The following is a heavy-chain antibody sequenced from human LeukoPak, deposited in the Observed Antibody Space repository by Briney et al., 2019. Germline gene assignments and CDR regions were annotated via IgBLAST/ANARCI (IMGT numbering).Heavy chain of an antibody. Sequence: GGSLRLSCAASEFTFSSYSMNWVRQAPGKGLEWVAVISYDGSNKYYADSVKDRFTISRDNSKNTLYLQMNSLRAEDTAVYYCARDRFDALDYWGQGTLVTVSS. CDR2: ISYDGSNK. CDR1: EFTFSSYS. J-gene: IGHJ4*02. CDR3: ARDRFDALDY. V-gene: IGHV3-30*03. D-gene: IGHD3-10*01.